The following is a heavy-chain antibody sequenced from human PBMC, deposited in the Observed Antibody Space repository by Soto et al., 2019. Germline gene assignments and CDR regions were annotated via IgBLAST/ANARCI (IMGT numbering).Heavy chain of an antibody. D-gene: IGHD6-13*01. CDR3: GLRIAAALIDY. CDR2: ISAYNGNT. CDR1: GYTFTSYG. V-gene: IGHV1-18*01. Sequence: ASVKVSCKASGYTFTSYGISWVRQAPGQGLEWMGWISAYNGNTNYAQKLQGRVTMTTDTSTSTAYMELRSLRSDDTAVYYCGLRIAAALIDYWGQGTLVTVSS. J-gene: IGHJ4*02.